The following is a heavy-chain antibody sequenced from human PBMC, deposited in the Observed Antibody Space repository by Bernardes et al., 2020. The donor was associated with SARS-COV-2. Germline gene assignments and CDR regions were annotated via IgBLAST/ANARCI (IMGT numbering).Heavy chain of an antibody. CDR1: GGSISSYY. D-gene: IGHD3-10*01. CDR3: ARRGAYGPYYFDY. CDR2: IYYSGST. Sequence: SETLSLTCTVSGGSISSYYWSWIRQPPGKGLEWIGYIYYSGSTNYNPSLKSRVTISVDTSKNQFSLKLSSVTAADTAVYYCARRGAYGPYYFDYWGQGTLVTVSS. J-gene: IGHJ4*02. V-gene: IGHV4-59*08.